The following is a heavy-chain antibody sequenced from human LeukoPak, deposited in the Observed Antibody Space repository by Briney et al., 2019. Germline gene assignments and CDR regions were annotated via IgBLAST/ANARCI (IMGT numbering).Heavy chain of an antibody. Sequence: PGGSLRLSCAASGFTFSSYAMSWVRQAPGKGLEWVSAISGSGGSTYYADSVKGRFTISSDNSKNTLYLQMNSLRAEDTAVYYCAKVFIAAAGKMYYFDYWGQGTLVTVSS. D-gene: IGHD6-13*01. CDR3: AKVFIAAAGKMYYFDY. CDR2: ISGSGGST. CDR1: GFTFSSYA. J-gene: IGHJ4*02. V-gene: IGHV3-23*01.